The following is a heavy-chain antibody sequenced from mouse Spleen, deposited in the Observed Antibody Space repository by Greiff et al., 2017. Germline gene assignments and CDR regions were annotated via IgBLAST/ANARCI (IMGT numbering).Heavy chain of an antibody. V-gene: IGHV1-82*01. CDR2: IYPGDGDT. J-gene: IGHJ4*01. CDR3: AIWLRDAMDY. Sequence: VQLQQPGAELVKPGASVKISCKASGYAFSSSWMNWVKQRPGKGLEWIGRIYPGDGDTNYNGKFKGKATLTADKSSSTAYMQLSSLTSEDSAVYFCAIWLRDAMDYWGQGTSVTVSS. D-gene: IGHD2-2*01. CDR1: GYAFSSSW.